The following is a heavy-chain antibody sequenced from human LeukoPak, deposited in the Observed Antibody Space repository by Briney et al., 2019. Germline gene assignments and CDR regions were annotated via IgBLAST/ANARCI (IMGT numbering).Heavy chain of an antibody. D-gene: IGHD1-26*01. V-gene: IGHV1-69*13. J-gene: IGHJ4*02. CDR3: ARVAVGATHFDY. CDR2: IIPIFGTA. CDR1: GGTFSSYA. Sequence: SVKVSCKASGGTFSSYAISWVRQAPGQVLVWMGGIIPIFGTANYAQKFQGRVTITADESTSTAYMELSSLRSEDTAVYYCARVAVGATHFDYWGQGTLVTVSS.